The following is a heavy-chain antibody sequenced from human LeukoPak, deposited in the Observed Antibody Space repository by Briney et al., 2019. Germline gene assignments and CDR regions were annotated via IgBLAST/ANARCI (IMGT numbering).Heavy chain of an antibody. CDR3: AKSDWFNP. CDR2: IWYDGSNK. Sequence: GGSLRLSCAASGFTFSSYGMHWVRQAPGKGLEWVAVIWYDGSNKYYADSVKGRFTISRDNARGTLYLQMNSLRVDDTAVYYCAKSDWFNPCGRGILVTVSS. J-gene: IGHJ5*02. V-gene: IGHV3-33*03. CDR1: GFTFSSYG.